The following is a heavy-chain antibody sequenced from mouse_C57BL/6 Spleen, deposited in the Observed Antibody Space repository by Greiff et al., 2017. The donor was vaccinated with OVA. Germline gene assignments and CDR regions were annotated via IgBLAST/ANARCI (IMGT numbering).Heavy chain of an antibody. CDR1: GFNIKDDY. J-gene: IGHJ4*01. CDR3: TRLVAPYAMDY. Sequence: EVQLQQSGAELVRPGASVKLSCTASGFNIKDDYMHWVKQRPEQGLEWIGWIVPENGDTEYASKFQGKATITADTSSNTAYLQLSSLTSEDTAVYYGTRLVAPYAMDYWGQGTSVTVSS. CDR2: IVPENGDT. D-gene: IGHD1-1*01. V-gene: IGHV14-4*01.